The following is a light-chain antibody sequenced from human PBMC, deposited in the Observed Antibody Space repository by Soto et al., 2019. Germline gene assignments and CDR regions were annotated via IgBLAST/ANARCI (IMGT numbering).Light chain of an antibody. CDR3: QQSYSTTLT. CDR1: QRVSNPY. V-gene: IGKV3D-20*02. J-gene: IGKJ5*01. Sequence: EVVMTKSPATRSVSPGEGVTLSMRGSQRVSNPYLAWYQKTPGQYPRTPTYGASSRATGTPDRFSGRGSGTDFNLALSSLQTEDFATYECQQSYSTTLTFGQGTRLDI. CDR2: GAS.